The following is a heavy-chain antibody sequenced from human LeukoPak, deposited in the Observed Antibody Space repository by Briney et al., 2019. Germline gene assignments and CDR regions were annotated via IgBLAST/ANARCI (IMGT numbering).Heavy chain of an antibody. V-gene: IGHV5-10-1*01. J-gene: IGHJ4*02. D-gene: IGHD2-2*02. CDR3: ARLGYCSTTSCYRAFDY. Sequence: GGSLQISCQGSGYSFTTYWISWVRQLPGKGLEWMGRIDPSDSYTNYSPSFQGHVTISADKSISTAYLQWSSLKASDTAMYYCARLGYCSTTSCYRAFDYWGPGTLVTVSS. CDR2: IDPSDSYT. CDR1: GYSFTTYW.